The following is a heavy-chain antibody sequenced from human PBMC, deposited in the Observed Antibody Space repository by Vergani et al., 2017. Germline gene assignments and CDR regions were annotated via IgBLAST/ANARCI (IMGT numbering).Heavy chain of an antibody. V-gene: IGHV1-69*01. Sequence: QVQLVQSGAEVKKPGASVKVSCKASGYTFTGYYMHWVRQAPGQGLEWMGGIIPIFGTANYAQKFQGRVTITADESTSTAYMELSSRRSEDTAVYYCARRSKFGYYYGMDVWGQGTTVTVSS. CDR1: GYTFTGYY. J-gene: IGHJ6*02. CDR2: IIPIFGTA. D-gene: IGHD3-10*01. CDR3: ARRSKFGYYYGMDV.